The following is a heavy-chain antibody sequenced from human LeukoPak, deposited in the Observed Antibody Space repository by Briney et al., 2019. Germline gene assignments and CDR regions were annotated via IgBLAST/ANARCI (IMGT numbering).Heavy chain of an antibody. CDR3: ARVYSRANMDV. J-gene: IGHJ6*03. CDR1: RDSISNYY. D-gene: IGHD6-13*01. CDR2: IHSTGST. Sequence: SETLSLTCSVSRDSISNYYWSWIRQPPGKGLEWLGYIHSTGSTNYNPSLKSRVTISVDTSKNQFSLKLSSVTAADTAVYYCARVYSRANMDVWGKGTTVTISS. V-gene: IGHV4-59*01.